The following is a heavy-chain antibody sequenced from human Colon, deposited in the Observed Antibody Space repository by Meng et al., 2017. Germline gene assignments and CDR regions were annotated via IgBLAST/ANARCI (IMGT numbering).Heavy chain of an antibody. CDR1: GFTFSLYA. D-gene: IGHD1-1*01. V-gene: IGHV3-21*06. J-gene: IGHJ4*02. Sequence: EVQLVESGGGLVKPGESLRVSCEASGFTFSLYATNWVRQAPGVGLEGVASITSSSNYIHYSDSVKGRFTVSRDNARNSSYLQMNSLRADDTAIYYCARVGTARPFDYWGQGTLVTVSS. CDR3: ARVGTARPFDY. CDR2: ITSSSNYI.